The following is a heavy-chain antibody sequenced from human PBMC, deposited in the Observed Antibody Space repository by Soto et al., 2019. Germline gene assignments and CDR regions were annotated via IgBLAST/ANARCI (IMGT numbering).Heavy chain of an antibody. D-gene: IGHD6-13*01. Sequence: ASVKVSCKASGYTFTSYYMHWVRQAPGQGLEWMGIINPSGGGTSYAQKFQGRVTMTRDTSTSTVYMELSSLRSEDTAVYYCARDAYYSSSWYSHYYGMDVWGQGTTVTVSS. CDR2: INPSGGGT. J-gene: IGHJ6*02. CDR3: ARDAYYSSSWYSHYYGMDV. V-gene: IGHV1-46*01. CDR1: GYTFTSYY.